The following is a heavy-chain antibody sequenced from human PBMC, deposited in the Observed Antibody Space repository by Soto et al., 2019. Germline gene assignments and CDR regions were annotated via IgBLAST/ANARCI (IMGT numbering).Heavy chain of an antibody. V-gene: IGHV4-59*01. CDR2: IYYSGST. J-gene: IGHJ5*02. CDR1: GGSISIYY. Sequence: SETLSITCTFSGGSISIYYWSWIRQPPGKGLEWIGYIYYSGSTNYNPSLKSRVTISVDTSKNQFSLKLSSVTTADTAVYYCARDRGGPFDPWGQGTMVTVSS. CDR3: ARDRGGPFDP.